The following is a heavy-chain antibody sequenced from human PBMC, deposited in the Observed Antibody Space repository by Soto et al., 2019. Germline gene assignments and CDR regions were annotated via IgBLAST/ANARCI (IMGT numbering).Heavy chain of an antibody. CDR1: GFTFSSYG. CDR3: AKDSPPRRGWRPHPPFGY. J-gene: IGHJ4*02. Sequence: GGSLRLSCAASGFTFSSYGMHWVRQAPGKGLEWVAVISYDGSNKYYADSVKGRFTISRDNSKNTLYLQMNSLRAEDTAVYYCAKDSPPRRGWRPHPPFGYWGQGTLVTVSS. V-gene: IGHV3-30*18. CDR2: ISYDGSNK. D-gene: IGHD6-19*01.